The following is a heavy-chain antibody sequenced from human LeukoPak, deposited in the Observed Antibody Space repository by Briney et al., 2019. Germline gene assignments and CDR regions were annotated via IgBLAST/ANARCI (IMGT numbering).Heavy chain of an antibody. V-gene: IGHV4-39*01. CDR2: IYYTGST. CDR3: ATGYLRLDY. D-gene: IGHD6-13*01. Sequence: SETLSLTCSVSGGSIISRDHYWDWIRQPPGKGLQWIVSIYYTGSTYYNPSVESRVTISVDTSKNQFSLDLGSVTAADTAVYYCATGYLRLDYWGQGSLVTVSS. J-gene: IGHJ4*02. CDR1: GGSIISRDHY.